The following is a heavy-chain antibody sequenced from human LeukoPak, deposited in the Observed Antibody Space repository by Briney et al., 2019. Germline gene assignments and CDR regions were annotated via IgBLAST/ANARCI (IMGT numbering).Heavy chain of an antibody. D-gene: IGHD4-23*01. Sequence: ASVKVSCKASGYTFTGYYMHWVRQAPGQGLEWMGWINPNSGGTNYAQKFQGRVTMTRDTSISTAYMELSRLRSDDTAVYYCASLTTVVTPHYYYYMDVWGKGTTVTVSS. CDR1: GYTFTGYY. CDR2: INPNSGGT. CDR3: ASLTTVVTPHYYYYMDV. V-gene: IGHV1-2*02. J-gene: IGHJ6*03.